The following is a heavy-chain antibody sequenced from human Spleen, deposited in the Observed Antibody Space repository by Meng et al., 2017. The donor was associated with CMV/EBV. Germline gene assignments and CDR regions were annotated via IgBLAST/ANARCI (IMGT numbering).Heavy chain of an antibody. J-gene: IGHJ5*01. CDR3: ARDRRGVAWFDS. Sequence: GSLRLSCSVSGGSINGYYWSWIRQPPGKGPEWIGYIYYSGSTKYNPSLKSRVSISMEMSRNHLSLNLRSVTAADSAVYYCARDRRGVAWFDSWGQGILVTVSS. D-gene: IGHD5-12*01. V-gene: IGHV4-59*01. CDR2: IYYSGST. CDR1: GGSINGYY.